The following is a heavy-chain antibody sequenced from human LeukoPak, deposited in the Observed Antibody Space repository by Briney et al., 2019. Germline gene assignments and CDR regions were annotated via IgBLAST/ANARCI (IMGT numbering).Heavy chain of an antibody. J-gene: IGHJ5*02. V-gene: IGHV4-38-2*01. D-gene: IGHD1-26*01. Sequence: PSETLSLTCAVSGYSISSGYYWGWIRQPPGKGLEWIGSIYHGGSTYYNPSLKSRVTISVDTSKNQFSLKLSSVTAADTAVYYCARAQVGATDWFDPWGQGTLVTVSS. CDR2: IYHGGST. CDR3: ARAQVGATDWFDP. CDR1: GYSISSGYY.